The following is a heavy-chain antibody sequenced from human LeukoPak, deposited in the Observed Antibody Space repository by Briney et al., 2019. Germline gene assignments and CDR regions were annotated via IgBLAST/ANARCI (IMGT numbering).Heavy chain of an antibody. Sequence: SETLSLTCTVSGGSISSYYWSWIRQPPGKGLEWIGYICYSGSTNYNPSLKSRVTISVDTSKNQFSLKLSSVTAADTAVFYCARGKGGFPSWGQGTLVTVSS. CDR2: ICYSGST. D-gene: IGHD5-12*01. CDR3: ARGKGGFPS. CDR1: GGSISSYY. V-gene: IGHV4-59*01. J-gene: IGHJ4*02.